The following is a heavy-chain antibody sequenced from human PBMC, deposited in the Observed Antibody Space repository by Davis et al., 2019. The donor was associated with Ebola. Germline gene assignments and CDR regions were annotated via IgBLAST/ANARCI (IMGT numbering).Heavy chain of an antibody. CDR3: AKETNEFSSSSNDY. D-gene: IGHD6-6*01. CDR1: GFTFSHFG. CDR2: VSYDGSVT. J-gene: IGHJ4*02. Sequence: GESLKISCAASGFTFSHFGMHWVRQAPGKGLEWVAVVSYDGSVTHYADSLRGRFTVSRDNSWNTVSLQMRSLRTDDTGVYYCAKETNEFSSSSNDYWGQGILVTVSS. V-gene: IGHV3-30*18.